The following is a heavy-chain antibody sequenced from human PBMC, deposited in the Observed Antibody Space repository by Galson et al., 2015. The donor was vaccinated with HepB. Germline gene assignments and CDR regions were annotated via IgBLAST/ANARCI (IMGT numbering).Heavy chain of an antibody. CDR2: ISAYNGNT. Sequence: SVKVSCKASGYTFTSYGISWVRQAPGQGLEWMGWISAYNGNTNYAQKLQGKVTMTTVTSTSTAYMELRSLRSDDTAVYYCARVLLTRWGAFDIWGQGTMVTISS. V-gene: IGHV1-18*04. D-gene: IGHD4-23*01. CDR3: ARVLLTRWGAFDI. J-gene: IGHJ3*02. CDR1: GYTFTSYG.